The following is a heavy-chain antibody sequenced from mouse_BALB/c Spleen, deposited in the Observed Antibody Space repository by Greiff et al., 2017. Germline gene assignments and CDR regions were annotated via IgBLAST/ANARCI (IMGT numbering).Heavy chain of an antibody. CDR1: GFTFSDYY. Sequence: EVHLVESGGGLVKPGGSLKLSCAASGFTFSDYYMYWVRQTPEKRLEWVATISDGGSYTYYPDSVKGRFTISRDNAKNNLYLQMSSLKSEDTAMYYCARGITTVVAFYAMDYWGQGTSVTVSS. CDR2: ISDGGSYT. CDR3: ARGITTVVAFYAMDY. V-gene: IGHV5-4*02. D-gene: IGHD1-1*01. J-gene: IGHJ4*01.